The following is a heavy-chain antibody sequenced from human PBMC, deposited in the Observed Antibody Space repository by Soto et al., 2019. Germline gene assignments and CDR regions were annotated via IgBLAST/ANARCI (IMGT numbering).Heavy chain of an antibody. CDR1: GGSFSGYY. Sequence: ASETLSLTCAVYGGSFSGYYWSWIRQPPGKGLEWIGEINHSGSTNYNPSLKSRVTISVDTSKNQFSLKLSSVTAADTAVYYCARGQTAVAGTGGNYYYYYYGMDVWGQGTTVTVSS. D-gene: IGHD6-19*01. CDR2: INHSGST. CDR3: ARGQTAVAGTGGNYYYYYYGMDV. V-gene: IGHV4-34*01. J-gene: IGHJ6*02.